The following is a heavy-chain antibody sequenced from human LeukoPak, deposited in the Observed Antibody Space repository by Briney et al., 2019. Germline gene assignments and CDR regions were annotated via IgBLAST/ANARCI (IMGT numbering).Heavy chain of an antibody. CDR2: FDPEDGVT. J-gene: IGHJ6*02. V-gene: IGHV1-24*01. CDR1: GYTLTELS. CDR3: ATALRTGYGMDV. D-gene: IGHD2-8*02. Sequence: ASVKVSCKVSGYTLTELSMHWVRQAPGKGLEWMGGFDPEDGVTIYAQKFQGRVAMTEDTSTDTAYMELSSLRSEDTAVYYCATALRTGYGMDVWGQGTTVTVSS.